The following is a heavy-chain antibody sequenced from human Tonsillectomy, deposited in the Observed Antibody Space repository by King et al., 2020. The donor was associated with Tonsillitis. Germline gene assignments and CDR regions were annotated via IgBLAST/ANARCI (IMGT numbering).Heavy chain of an antibody. CDR3: ARGTTSAAFDI. V-gene: IGHV2-5*02. CDR2: IYWDYDE. Sequence: TLKESGPTLVKPTQTLTLTCTFSGFSLSTSGVGVGWVRQPPGKALEWLALIYWDYDERSSPSLKNRLTITKDTSKNQVVLTMTNMDPVDTATYYCARGTTSAAFDIWGQGIMVTVSS. CDR1: GFSLSTSGVG. D-gene: IGHD1-26*01. J-gene: IGHJ3*02.